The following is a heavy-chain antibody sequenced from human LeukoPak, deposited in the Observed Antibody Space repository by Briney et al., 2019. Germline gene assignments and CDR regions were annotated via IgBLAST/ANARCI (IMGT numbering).Heavy chain of an antibody. CDR3: TKATQSAAGYFQH. CDR2: IYDDGNT. Sequence: GGSLRLSCAASGFTVSSNYMNWVRQAPGKELEWVSLIYDDGNTYYADSVKGRFTISRDNSRNTLYLQMNSLKAEDTAVYYCTKATQSAAGYFQHWGQGTLVTVSS. D-gene: IGHD6-13*01. J-gene: IGHJ1*01. V-gene: IGHV3-53*01. CDR1: GFTVSSNY.